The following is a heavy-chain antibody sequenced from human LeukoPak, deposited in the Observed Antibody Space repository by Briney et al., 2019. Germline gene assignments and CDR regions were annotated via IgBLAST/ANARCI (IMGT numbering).Heavy chain of an antibody. CDR3: ARVGGYYYDSSGYPGAFDI. Sequence: PGGSLRLSCAASGFTFSSYGMSWVRQAPGKGLEWVSSISSSSSYIYYADSVKGRFTISRDNAKNSLYLQMNSLRAEDTAVYYCARVGGYYYDSSGYPGAFDIWGQGTMVTVSS. J-gene: IGHJ3*02. CDR1: GFTFSSYG. D-gene: IGHD3-22*01. V-gene: IGHV3-21*01. CDR2: ISSSSSYI.